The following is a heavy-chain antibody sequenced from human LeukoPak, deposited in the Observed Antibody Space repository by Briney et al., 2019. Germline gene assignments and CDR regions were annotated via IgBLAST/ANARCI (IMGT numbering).Heavy chain of an antibody. V-gene: IGHV3-23*01. D-gene: IGHD5-24*01. CDR2: ISGSGGST. J-gene: IGHJ4*02. CDR3: AKDRGSRRWLQLVYYFDY. Sequence: ETLSLTCAVSGGSISSGGYSWSWVRQAPGKGLEWVSAISGSGGSTYYADSVKSRFTISRDNSKNTLYLQMNSLRAEDTAVYYCAKDRGSRRWLQLVYYFDYWGQGTLVTVSS. CDR1: GGSISSGGYS.